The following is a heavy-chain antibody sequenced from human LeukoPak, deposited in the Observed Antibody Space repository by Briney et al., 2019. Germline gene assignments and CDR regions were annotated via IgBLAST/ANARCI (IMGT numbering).Heavy chain of an antibody. Sequence: SETLSLTCTVSGGSISSGDYYWSWIRQPPGKGLEWIGYIYYSGSTYYNPSLKSRVTISVDTSKNQFSLRLSSVTAADTAVYYCARANTVPLHFYDSSGYYYFDYWGQGTLVTVSS. CDR1: GGSISSGDYY. CDR3: ARANTVPLHFYDSSGYYYFDY. V-gene: IGHV4-30-4*01. D-gene: IGHD3-22*01. J-gene: IGHJ4*02. CDR2: IYYSGST.